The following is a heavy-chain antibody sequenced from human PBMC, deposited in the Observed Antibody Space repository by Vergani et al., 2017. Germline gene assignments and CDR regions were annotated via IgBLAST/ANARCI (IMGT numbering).Heavy chain of an antibody. Sequence: QVKLQESGPGLLKPSQTLSLTCTVSGESIRSGSHYWIWIRQPAGKGPEWIGHIHTGGSTDLNPSFKSRVSISVDTSKSKFSLKLNSVTVTDTAVYYCARSRPYCTSGSCPAIWGQGTLVTVSS. D-gene: IGHD2-15*01. CDR3: ARSRPYCTSGSCPAI. J-gene: IGHJ4*02. V-gene: IGHV4-61*02. CDR1: GESIRSGSHY. CDR2: IHTGGST.